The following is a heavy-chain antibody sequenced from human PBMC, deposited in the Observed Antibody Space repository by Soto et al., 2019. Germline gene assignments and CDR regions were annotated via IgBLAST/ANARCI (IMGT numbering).Heavy chain of an antibody. Sequence: GSLRLSCAASGFTFSNAWMSWVRQAPGKGLEWVGRIKSKTDGGTTDYAAPVKGRFTISRDDSKNTLYLQMNSLKTEDTAVYYFSTSPLHDYYSYWGQGTLVTVSS. CDR3: STSPLHDYYSY. CDR2: IKSKTDGGTT. D-gene: IGHD3-10*01. V-gene: IGHV3-15*01. CDR1: GFTFSNAW. J-gene: IGHJ4*02.